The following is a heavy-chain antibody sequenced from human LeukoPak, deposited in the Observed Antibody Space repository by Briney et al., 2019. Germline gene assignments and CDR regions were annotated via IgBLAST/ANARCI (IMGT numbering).Heavy chain of an antibody. D-gene: IGHD3-3*01. Sequence: ASVKVSCKASGYTLTSYDINWVRQATGQGLEWMGWMNPNSGNTGYAQKFQGRVTMTRNTSISTAYMELSSLRSEDTAVYYCAREAYDFWSGYLGHFYGMDVWGQGTTVTVSS. V-gene: IGHV1-8*01. CDR3: AREAYDFWSGYLGHFYGMDV. CDR1: GYTLTSYD. J-gene: IGHJ6*02. CDR2: MNPNSGNT.